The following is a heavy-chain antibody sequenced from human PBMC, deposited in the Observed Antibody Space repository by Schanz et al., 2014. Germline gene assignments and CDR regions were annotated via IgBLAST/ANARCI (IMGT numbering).Heavy chain of an antibody. D-gene: IGHD3-3*01. V-gene: IGHV3-48*04. J-gene: IGHJ4*02. CDR1: GFTFSTSS. CDR3: AATTILAD. Sequence: EVQLVESGGGLIQPGGSLRLSCAASGFTFSTSSMNWVRQAPGRGLEWVSYISRSSGTIYYADSVKGRFTISRDSARNSLYLQMNSLRAEDTAVYYCAATTILADWGQGTLVTVSS. CDR2: ISRSSGTI.